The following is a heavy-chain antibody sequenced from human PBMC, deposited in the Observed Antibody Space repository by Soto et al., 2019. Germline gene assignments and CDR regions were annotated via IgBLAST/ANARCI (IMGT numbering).Heavy chain of an antibody. CDR3: AKLSAAAAGTSFYYYCGRDV. Sequence: ASVKVSCKASGYSFTVYHMHWVRQAPGQRLEWMGWINAGNGNTKYSQKFQGRVTITRDTSASTAYMELSSLRSEDTAVFYCAKLSAAAAGTSFYYYCGRDVWGQGTTVTVSS. CDR1: GYSFTVYH. D-gene: IGHD6-13*01. V-gene: IGHV1-3*01. CDR2: INAGNGNT. J-gene: IGHJ6*02.